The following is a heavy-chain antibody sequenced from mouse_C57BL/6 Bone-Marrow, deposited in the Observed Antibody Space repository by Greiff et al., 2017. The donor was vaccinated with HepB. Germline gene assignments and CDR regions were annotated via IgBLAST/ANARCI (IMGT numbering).Heavy chain of an antibody. CDR3: ARGPLAYYAMDY. J-gene: IGHJ4*01. CDR2: IDPSDSYT. Sequence: VQLQQPGAELVKPGASVKMSCKASGYTFTSYWITWVKQRPGQGLEWIGEIDPSDSYTNYNQKFKGKSTLTVDKSSSTAYMQLSSLTSEDSAVYYCARGPLAYYAMDYWGQGTSVTVSS. V-gene: IGHV1-69*01. CDR1: GYTFTSYW.